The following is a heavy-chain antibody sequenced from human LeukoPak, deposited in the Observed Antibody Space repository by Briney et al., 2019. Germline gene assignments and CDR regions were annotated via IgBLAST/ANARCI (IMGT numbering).Heavy chain of an antibody. CDR2: ISGSGDST. CDR1: GFTFSSYA. V-gene: IGHV3-23*01. Sequence: EGSLRLSCTASGFTFSSYAMSWVRQAPGKGLAWVSAISGSGDSTYYVASVKGRFAISRDNSKNTLYLQMNSLRAEDTAVYYCARWLQRPIDCWGQGTLVTVSS. J-gene: IGHJ4*02. D-gene: IGHD5-24*01. CDR3: ARWLQRPIDC.